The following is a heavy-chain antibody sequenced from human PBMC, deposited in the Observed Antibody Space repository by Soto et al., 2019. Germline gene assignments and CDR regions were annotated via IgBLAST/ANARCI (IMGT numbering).Heavy chain of an antibody. CDR2: IIPIFGTA. V-gene: IGHV1-69*06. CDR1: GDTFSSYA. D-gene: IGHD3-22*01. CDR3: AAFGYYYDSSGYSAFDI. J-gene: IGHJ3*02. Sequence: SVKVSCKASGDTFSSYAISWVRQAPGQGLEWMGGIIPIFGTANYAQKFQGRVTITADKSTSTAYMELSSLRSEDTAVYYCAAFGYYYDSSGYSAFDIWRQGTMVTVSS.